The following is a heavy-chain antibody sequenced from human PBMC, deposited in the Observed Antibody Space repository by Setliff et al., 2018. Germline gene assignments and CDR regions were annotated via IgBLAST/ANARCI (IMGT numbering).Heavy chain of an antibody. D-gene: IGHD3-16*01. J-gene: IGHJ6*02. V-gene: IGHV3-48*04. CDR1: GFTFSSYS. Sequence: PGGSLRLSCAASGFTFSSYSMNWVRQAPGKGLEWVSFISSSSSTIYYADSVKGRFTISRDNAKNSLYLQMNSLRAEDTAVYYCATEERGENGMDVWGQGTTVTVSS. CDR2: ISSSSSTI. CDR3: ATEERGENGMDV.